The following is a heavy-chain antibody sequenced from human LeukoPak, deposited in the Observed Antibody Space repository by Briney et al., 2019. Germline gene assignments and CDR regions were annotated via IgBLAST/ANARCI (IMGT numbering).Heavy chain of an antibody. V-gene: IGHV4-4*07. CDR3: ARLKFYDSTGYSPGHYMDV. D-gene: IGHD3-22*01. J-gene: IGHJ6*03. CDR2: LYPGVST. CDR1: GGPIYSYY. Sequence: SETLSLTCTVSGGPIYSYYWSWIRQTAGKGLEWIGRLYPGVSTDYNPSPKSRVTMSVDTSKNQFALKLNTVTAADTAVYYCARLKFYDSTGYSPGHYMDVWGKGTTVTVSS.